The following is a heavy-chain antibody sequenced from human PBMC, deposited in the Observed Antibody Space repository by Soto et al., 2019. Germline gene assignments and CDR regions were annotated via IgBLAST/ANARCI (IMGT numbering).Heavy chain of an antibody. Sequence: SGPTLVKPTQTLTLTCTFSGFSLSTSGVGVGWIRQPPGKALEWLALIYWDDDKRYSPSLKSRLTITKDTSKNQVVLTMTNMDPVDTATYYCAHATYYDFWSGYLRAGSNWFDPWGQGTLVTVSS. CDR1: GFSLSTSGVG. CDR3: AHATYYDFWSGYLRAGSNWFDP. J-gene: IGHJ5*02. D-gene: IGHD3-3*01. V-gene: IGHV2-5*02. CDR2: IYWDDDK.